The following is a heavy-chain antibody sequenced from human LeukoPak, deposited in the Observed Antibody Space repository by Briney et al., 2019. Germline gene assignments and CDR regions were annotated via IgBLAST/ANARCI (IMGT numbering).Heavy chain of an antibody. CDR2: INHSGST. CDR3: ASIVATRTFDY. D-gene: IGHD5-12*01. Sequence: SETLSLTCAVYGGSFSGYYWSWIRQPPGKGLEWIGEINHSGSTNYNPSLKSRVTISVDTSKNQFSLKLSSVTAAVTAVYYCASIVATRTFDYWGQGTLVTVSS. CDR1: GGSFSGYY. J-gene: IGHJ4*02. V-gene: IGHV4-34*01.